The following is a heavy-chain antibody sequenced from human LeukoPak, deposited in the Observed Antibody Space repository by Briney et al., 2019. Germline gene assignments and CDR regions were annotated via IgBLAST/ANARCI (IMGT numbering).Heavy chain of an antibody. CDR3: ARYGDNDYVWGSHRYTSFDY. Sequence: ASVKVSCKASGYTFTSYYMHWVRQAPGQGPEWMGIINPSGGSTSYAQKFQGRVTMTRDTSTSTVYMELSSLRSEDTAVYYCARYGDNDYVWGSHRYTSFDYWGQGTLVTVSS. CDR1: GYTFTSYY. J-gene: IGHJ4*02. CDR2: INPSGGST. D-gene: IGHD3-16*02. V-gene: IGHV1-46*01.